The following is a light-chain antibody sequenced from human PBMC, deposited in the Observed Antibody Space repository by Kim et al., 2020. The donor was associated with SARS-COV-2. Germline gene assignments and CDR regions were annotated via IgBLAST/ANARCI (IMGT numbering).Light chain of an antibody. CDR2: KVS. Sequence: PASISCRSSKSLVHSDGNTYFNWYQQRPGQSPRRLIYKVSNRDSGVPDRFSGSASGTDFTLKISRVEADDVGIYYCLQGTLWPWTFGQGTKVDIK. V-gene: IGKV2-30*02. J-gene: IGKJ1*01. CDR1: KSLVHSDGNTY. CDR3: LQGTLWPWT.